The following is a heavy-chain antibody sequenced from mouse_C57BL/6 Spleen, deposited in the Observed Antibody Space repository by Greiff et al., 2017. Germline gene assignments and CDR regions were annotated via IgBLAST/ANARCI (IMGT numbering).Heavy chain of an antibody. CDR3: AREDPYALDY. CDR2: ISYAGNT. J-gene: IGHJ4*01. V-gene: IGHV3-6*01. Sequence: ESGPGLVKPSQSLSLSCSVTGYSITSGYYWNLIRQFPGNKLEWMGFISYAGNTNYTPSLKNRISITRDTSKNQFFLKLNSVTTEDTATYYCAREDPYALDYWGQGTSVTVSA. CDR1: GYSITSGYY.